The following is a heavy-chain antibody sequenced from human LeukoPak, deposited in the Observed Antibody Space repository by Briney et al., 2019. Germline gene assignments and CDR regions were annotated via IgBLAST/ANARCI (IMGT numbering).Heavy chain of an antibody. CDR1: GFTFSSYG. J-gene: IGHJ4*02. D-gene: IGHD3-22*01. CDR2: ISYDGSNK. V-gene: IGHV3-30*18. CDR3: AKGHYYYYDSSGYYTFDY. Sequence: GGSLRLSCAASGFTFSSYGMHWVRQAPGKGLEWGAVISYDGSNKYYADSVKGRFTISRDNSKNTLYLQMNSLRAEDTAVYYCAKGHYYYYDSSGYYTFDYWGQGTLVTVSS.